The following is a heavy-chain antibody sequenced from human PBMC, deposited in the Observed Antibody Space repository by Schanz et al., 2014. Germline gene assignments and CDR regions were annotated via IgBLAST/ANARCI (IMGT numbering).Heavy chain of an antibody. Sequence: EVQLLESGGGLVQPWGSLRLSCAASGFTFGDYAMTWVRQAPGKGLEWVSAINTGVNTYYADSVRGRFTMSRDNSKNTLYLQMNSLRAGDAAVYYCARKVVATIGGYYDNWGQGTLVAVSA. CDR2: INTGVNT. CDR1: GFTFGDYA. V-gene: IGHV3-23*01. J-gene: IGHJ4*02. CDR3: ARKVVATIGGYYDN. D-gene: IGHD5-12*01.